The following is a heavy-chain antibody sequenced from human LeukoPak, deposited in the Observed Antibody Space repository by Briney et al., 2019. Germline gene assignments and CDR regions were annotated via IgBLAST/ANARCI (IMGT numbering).Heavy chain of an antibody. V-gene: IGHV1-69*02. D-gene: IGHD2-2*01. CDR2: IIPILGIA. CDR1: GGTFSSYT. Sequence: SVKVPCKASGGTFSSYTISWVRQAPGQGLEWMGRIIPILGIANYAQKFQGRVTITADKSTSTAYMELSSLRSEDTAVYYCAIDCSSTSCYQGNVYWGQGTLVTVSS. J-gene: IGHJ4*02. CDR3: AIDCSSTSCYQGNVY.